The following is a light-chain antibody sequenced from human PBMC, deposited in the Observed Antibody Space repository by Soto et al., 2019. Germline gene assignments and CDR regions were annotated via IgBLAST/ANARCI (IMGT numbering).Light chain of an antibody. CDR3: STWDASLSGYV. CDR2: SDN. Sequence: QSVLTQPPSASGTPGQKVTITCTGGSSNIGSNYVYWYQHLPGTAPKLLIFSDNERPSGVPERFSGSKSGTSASLAISGLRSEDEADYYCSTWDASLSGYVFGTGTKVTVL. J-gene: IGLJ1*01. V-gene: IGLV1-47*02. CDR1: SSNIGSNY.